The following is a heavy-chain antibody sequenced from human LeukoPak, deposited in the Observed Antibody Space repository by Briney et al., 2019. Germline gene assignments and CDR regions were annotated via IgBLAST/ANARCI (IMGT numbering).Heavy chain of an antibody. CDR3: ARDLKRWLQSDAFDI. V-gene: IGHV1-46*03. CDR2: INPSGGST. D-gene: IGHD5-24*01. J-gene: IGHJ3*02. Sequence: ASVKVSCKASGYTFTSYYMHWVRQAPGQGLEWMGIINPSGGSTSYAQKFQGRVTMTRGTSTSTVYMELSSLRSEDTAVYYCARDLKRWLQSDAFDIWGQGTMVTVSS. CDR1: GYTFTSYY.